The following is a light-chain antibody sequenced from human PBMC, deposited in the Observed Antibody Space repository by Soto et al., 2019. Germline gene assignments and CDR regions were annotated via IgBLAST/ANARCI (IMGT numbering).Light chain of an antibody. Sequence: ASQSVSSNLAWCQQRXVQAPRVVIYGASXRGYGIPDRFSGSGSGADFTLTISRLETEDFAVYFCQQYGVSPKSFGPGTKVDIK. V-gene: IGKV3-20*01. J-gene: IGKJ3*01. CDR1: QSVSSN. CDR3: QQYGVSPKS. CDR2: GAS.